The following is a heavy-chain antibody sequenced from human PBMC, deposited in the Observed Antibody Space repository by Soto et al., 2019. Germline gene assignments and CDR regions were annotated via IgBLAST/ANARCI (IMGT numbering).Heavy chain of an antibody. CDR1: GCSISSADFV. CDR2: IYYSGTT. D-gene: IGHD3-10*01. CDR3: AREPYLPMARNDF. Sequence: PSETLSLTCTVSGCSISSADFVWTWLRQPPGKGLEWLGYIYYSGTTYYNPSLKGRLISSIDTSRNQFSLSLNSVTAADTAVYFCAREPYLPMARNDFWGQGAQVTVSS. V-gene: IGHV4-30-4*01. J-gene: IGHJ4*02.